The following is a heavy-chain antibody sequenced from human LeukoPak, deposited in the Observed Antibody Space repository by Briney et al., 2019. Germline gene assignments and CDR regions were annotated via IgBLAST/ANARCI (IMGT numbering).Heavy chain of an antibody. V-gene: IGHV1-18*01. J-gene: IGHJ4*02. D-gene: IGHD2-2*01. CDR1: GYTSISFV. Sequence: ASVKVSCMPPGYTSISFVTSCGPQAPGQGLEWMGWIGAYNGDTNYAQKFQGRVTMTTDTSTSTAYMDLRSLRSDDTAVYYCTRYHCSSDNCYPFDYWGQGTLVTVSS. CDR3: TRYHCSSDNCYPFDY. CDR2: IGAYNGDT.